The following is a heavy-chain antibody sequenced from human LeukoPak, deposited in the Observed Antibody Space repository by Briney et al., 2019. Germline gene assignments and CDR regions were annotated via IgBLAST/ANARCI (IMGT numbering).Heavy chain of an antibody. CDR1: GFTFSTYE. Sequence: GGSLRLSCTASGFTFSTYEMNWVRQAPGKGLEWISYIGGSGSSIFYADSLQGRFTVSRANAKNSVYLQMNSLRAEDTAVYYCAREGGFGYDDAFDTWGHGTTVTVSS. V-gene: IGHV3-48*03. CDR2: IGGSGSSI. J-gene: IGHJ3*02. D-gene: IGHD3-16*02. CDR3: AREGGFGYDDAFDT.